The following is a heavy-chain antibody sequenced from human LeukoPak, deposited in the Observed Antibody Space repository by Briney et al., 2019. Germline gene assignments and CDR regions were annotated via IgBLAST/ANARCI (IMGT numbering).Heavy chain of an antibody. J-gene: IGHJ4*02. CDR3: AKDKRYFDWLSGGYFDY. D-gene: IGHD3-9*01. CDR2: ISGSGGST. Sequence: PGGSLRLSCAASGFTFSSYAMSWVRQAPGKGLEWVSAISGSGGSTYYADSVKGRFTISRDNSKNTLYLQMNSLRAEDTAVYYCAKDKRYFDWLSGGYFDYWGQGTLVTVSS. V-gene: IGHV3-23*01. CDR1: GFTFSSYA.